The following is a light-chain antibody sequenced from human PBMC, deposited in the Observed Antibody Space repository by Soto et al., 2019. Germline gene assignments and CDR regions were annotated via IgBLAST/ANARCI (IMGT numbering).Light chain of an antibody. Sequence: EIVLTQSPATLSLSPGERATLSCRDSQSVSSYLAWYQHKPCQAPRLLIYDASNRATGIQARFSGSGSGTDCTLTISTLEPEDFAVYYCLHRYNWPLTFGGGTKVEIK. CDR2: DAS. CDR1: QSVSSY. J-gene: IGKJ4*01. CDR3: LHRYNWPLT. V-gene: IGKV3-11*01.